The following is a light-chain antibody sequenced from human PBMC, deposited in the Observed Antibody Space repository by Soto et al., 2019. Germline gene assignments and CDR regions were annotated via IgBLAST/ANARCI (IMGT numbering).Light chain of an antibody. CDR2: GAS. Sequence: EIVLTQSPGTLSLSPGERATLSCRASQSVSSSYLAWYQHKPGQAPRLLIFGASTTATGIPDRFSGSGSGTDFTLTISRLEPEDFAVYYCQQYGSSPTFGGGTKVDIK. CDR1: QSVSSSY. V-gene: IGKV3-20*01. J-gene: IGKJ4*01. CDR3: QQYGSSPT.